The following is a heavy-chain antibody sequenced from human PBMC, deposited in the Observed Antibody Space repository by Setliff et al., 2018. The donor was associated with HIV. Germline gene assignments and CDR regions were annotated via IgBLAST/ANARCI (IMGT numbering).Heavy chain of an antibody. D-gene: IGHD6-13*01. J-gene: IGHJ4*02. CDR3: ARIQQADSSSWSIDY. CDR2: IDWDYDK. V-gene: IGHV2-70*11. Sequence: SGPTLVNPTQTLTLTCTFSGFSLSTSGMCVSWIRQPPGKALEWLARIDWDYDKYYSTSLKTRLTISKDTSKNQVVLTMTNMDPVDTATYYCARIQQADSSSWSIDYWGQGTLVTVSS. CDR1: GFSLSTSGMC.